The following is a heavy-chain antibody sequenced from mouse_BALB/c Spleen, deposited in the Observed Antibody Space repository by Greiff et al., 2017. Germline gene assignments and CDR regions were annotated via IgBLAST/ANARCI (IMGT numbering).Heavy chain of an antibody. CDR3: AIYYGDDGSFDY. J-gene: IGHJ2*01. V-gene: IGHV1-7*01. D-gene: IGHD2-2*01. Sequence: QVQLQQSGAELVKPGASVKMSCKASGYTFTSYWMYWVKQRPGQGLEWIGYINPSTGYTEYNQKFKDKATLTADKSSSTAYMQLSSLTSEDSAVYYCAIYYGDDGSFDYWGQGTTLTVSS. CDR1: GYTFTSYW. CDR2: INPSTGYT.